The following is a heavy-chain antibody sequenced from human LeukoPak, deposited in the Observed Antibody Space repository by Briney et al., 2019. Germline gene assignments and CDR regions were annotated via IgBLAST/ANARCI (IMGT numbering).Heavy chain of an antibody. CDR2: IYYSGST. V-gene: IGHV4-59*01. D-gene: IGHD6-13*01. J-gene: IGHJ5*02. CDR3: ARGGARSSSWQNWFDP. Sequence: SETLSLTCTVSGGSISSYYWSWIRQPPGKGLEWSGYIYYSGSTNYNPSLKSRVTISVDTSKNQFSLKLSSVTAADTAVYYCARGGARSSSWQNWFDPWGQGTLVTVSS. CDR1: GGSISSYY.